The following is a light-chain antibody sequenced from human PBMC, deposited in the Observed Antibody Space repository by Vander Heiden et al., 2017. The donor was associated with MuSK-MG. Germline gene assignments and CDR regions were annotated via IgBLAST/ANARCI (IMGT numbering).Light chain of an antibody. V-gene: IGKV4-1*01. CDR1: QNLLYTSNNMNY. CDR2: WAS. J-gene: IGKJ1*01. Sequence: DIVMTQAPDSLAVSLGERATINCKSSQNLLYTSNNMNYLAWYQQKPGQPPKVLIYWASTREAAVPDRFSGSGSGTDFSLTISSRQAEDVAVYYCQQYYCHTPLTFGQGTKVEIK. CDR3: QQYYCHTPLT.